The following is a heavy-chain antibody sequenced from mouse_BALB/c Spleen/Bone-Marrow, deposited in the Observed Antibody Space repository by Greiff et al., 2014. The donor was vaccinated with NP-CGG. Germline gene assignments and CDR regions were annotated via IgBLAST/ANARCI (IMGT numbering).Heavy chain of an antibody. D-gene: IGHD2-2*01. CDR2: ISSGGSNI. J-gene: IGHJ4*01. Sequence: EVKLVESGGGLVKPGGSLKFSCAASGFAFSGYDMSWVRQTPEKRLEWVAYISSGGSNIYYPDTVKGRFTISRDNAKNTLYLQMNSLKSEDTTMYYCARQRGYAYAMDYWGQGISVTVSS. V-gene: IGHV5-12-1*01. CDR1: GFAFSGYD. CDR3: ARQRGYAYAMDY.